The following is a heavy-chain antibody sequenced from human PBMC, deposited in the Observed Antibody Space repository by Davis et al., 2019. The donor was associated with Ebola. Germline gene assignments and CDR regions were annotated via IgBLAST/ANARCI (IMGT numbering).Heavy chain of an antibody. CDR2: IYPGDSDT. D-gene: IGHD3-16*01. V-gene: IGHV5-51*01. CDR3: ARRGENYYYGMDV. CDR1: GYSFTSYW. J-gene: IGHJ6*02. Sequence: GESLKISCKGSGYSFTSYWIGWVRQMPGKGLEWMGIIYPGDSDTSYSPSFQGQVTISADKSISTAYLQWSSLKASDTAMYYCARRGENYYYGMDVWGQGTTVTVSS.